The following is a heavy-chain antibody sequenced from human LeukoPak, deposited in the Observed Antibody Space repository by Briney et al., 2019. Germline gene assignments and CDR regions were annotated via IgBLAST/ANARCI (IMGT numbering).Heavy chain of an antibody. J-gene: IGHJ4*02. V-gene: IGHV3-64*01. CDR3: ARETRSTSIFDY. CDR2: ISSNGGST. D-gene: IGHD2-2*01. CDR1: GFTFSDYY. Sequence: GGSLRLSCAASGFTFSDYYMSWIRQAPGKGLEYVSAISSNGGSTYYANSVKGRFTISRDNSKNTLYLQMNSLRAEDTAVYYCARETRSTSIFDYWGQGTLVTVSS.